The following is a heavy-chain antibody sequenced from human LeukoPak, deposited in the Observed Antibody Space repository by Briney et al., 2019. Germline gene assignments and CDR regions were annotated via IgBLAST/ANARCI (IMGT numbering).Heavy chain of an antibody. J-gene: IGHJ1*01. V-gene: IGHV3-48*01. CDR2: ISSSSSTI. CDR1: GFTFSSYS. CDR3: ARGAGDYDFWSGYYTDAEYFQH. D-gene: IGHD3-3*01. Sequence: QAGGSLRLSCAASGFTFSSYSMNWVRQAPGKGLEWVSYISSSSSTIYYADSVKGRFTISRDNAKNSLYLQMNSLRAEDTAVYYCARGAGDYDFWSGYYTDAEYFQHWGQGTLVTVSS.